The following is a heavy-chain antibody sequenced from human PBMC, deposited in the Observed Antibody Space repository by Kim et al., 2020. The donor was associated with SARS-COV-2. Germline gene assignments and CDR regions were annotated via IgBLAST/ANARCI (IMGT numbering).Heavy chain of an antibody. CDR3: AKSTGITMIVVVINDAFDT. Sequence: SETLSLTCTVSGGSISSSSYYWGWIRQPPGKGLDWIGSIYYSGSTYYNPSLKSRVTISVDTSKNQFSLKLSSVTAADTAVYYCAKSTGITMIVVVINDAFDTWGQGRMVTVSS. CDR2: IYYSGST. D-gene: IGHD3-22*01. V-gene: IGHV4-39*07. J-gene: IGHJ3*02. CDR1: GGSISSSSYY.